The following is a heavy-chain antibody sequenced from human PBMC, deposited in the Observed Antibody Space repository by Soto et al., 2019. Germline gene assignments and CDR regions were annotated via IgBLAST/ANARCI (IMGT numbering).Heavy chain of an antibody. J-gene: IGHJ6*03. CDR3: AKGGASIFYYYYYMDV. V-gene: IGHV3-23*01. CDR2: ISGSGGST. CDR1: GFTFSSYA. D-gene: IGHD6-6*01. Sequence: EVQLLESGGGLVQPGGSLRLSCAASGFTFSSYAMSWVRQAPGKGLEWVSAISGSGGSTYYADSVKGRFTISRDNSKNTLYMQMNSLRAEDTAVYYCAKGGASIFYYYYYMDVWGKGTTVTVSS.